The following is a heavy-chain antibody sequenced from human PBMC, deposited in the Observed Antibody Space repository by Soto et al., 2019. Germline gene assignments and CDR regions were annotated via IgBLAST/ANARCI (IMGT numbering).Heavy chain of an antibody. D-gene: IGHD3-3*01. CDR1: GFTFSSYG. CDR2: ISYDGSNK. CDR3: AKRRGYDFWSGGYYMDV. J-gene: IGHJ6*03. V-gene: IGHV3-30*18. Sequence: GGSLRLSCAASGFTFSSYGMHWVRQAPGKGLEWVAVISYDGSNKYYADSVKGRFTISRDNSKNTLYLQMNSLRAEDTAVYYCAKRRGYDFWSGGYYMDVWGKGTTVTVSS.